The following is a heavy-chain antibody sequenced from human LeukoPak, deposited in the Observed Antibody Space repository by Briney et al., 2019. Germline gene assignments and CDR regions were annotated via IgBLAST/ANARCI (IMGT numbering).Heavy chain of an antibody. Sequence: GASVKVSCKASGYTFTSYGISWVRQAPGQGLEWMGWISAYNGNTNYAQKLQGRVTMTTDTSTSTAYMELRSLRSDDTAVYYCTTINAQWFGELLQGGWFDPWGQGTLVTVSS. V-gene: IGHV1-18*01. CDR3: TTINAQWFGELLQGGWFDP. J-gene: IGHJ5*02. CDR2: ISAYNGNT. CDR1: GYTFTSYG. D-gene: IGHD3-10*01.